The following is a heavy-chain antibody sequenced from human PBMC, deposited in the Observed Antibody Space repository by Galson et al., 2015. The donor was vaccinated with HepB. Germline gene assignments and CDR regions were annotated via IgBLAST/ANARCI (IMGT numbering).Heavy chain of an antibody. J-gene: IGHJ3*02. V-gene: IGHV5-51*01. CDR3: ARHGDSSGYFHAFDI. CDR1: GYSFTSYW. Sequence: QSGAEVKKPGESLKISCKGSGYSFTSYWIGWVRQMPGKGLEWMGIIYPGDSDTRYSPSFQGQVTISADKSISTAYLQWSSLNASDTAMYYCARHGDSSGYFHAFDIWGQGTVVTVSS. D-gene: IGHD3-22*01. CDR2: IYPGDSDT.